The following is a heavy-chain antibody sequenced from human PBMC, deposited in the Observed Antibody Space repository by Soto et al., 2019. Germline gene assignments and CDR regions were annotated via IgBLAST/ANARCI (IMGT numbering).Heavy chain of an antibody. CDR2: ISAYNGNT. J-gene: IGHJ4*02. V-gene: IGHV1-18*04. Sequence: ASVKVSCKASGYTFTSYGISWVRQAPGQGLEWMGWISAYNGNTNYAQKLQGRVTMTTDTSTSTAYMELRSLRSDDTAVYYCARLRAAPYYDSSGYPDYWGKGSLVTVSS. CDR1: GYTFTSYG. D-gene: IGHD3-22*01. CDR3: ARLRAAPYYDSSGYPDY.